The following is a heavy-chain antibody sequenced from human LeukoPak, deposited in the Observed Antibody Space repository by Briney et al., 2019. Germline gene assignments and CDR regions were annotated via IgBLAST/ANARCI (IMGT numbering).Heavy chain of an antibody. CDR1: GFTFDDYA. V-gene: IGHV3-9*01. J-gene: IGHJ4*02. Sequence: QPGRSLRLSCAVSGFTFDDYAMHWVRQVPGKGLEWVSCISWNSDNIGYADSVKGRFTISRDNAKNSLYLQMNSLRAEDTALYYCAKDIFPSITMVRGVPEPATQGFDYWGQGTLVTVSS. CDR2: ISWNSDNI. D-gene: IGHD3-10*01. CDR3: AKDIFPSITMVRGVPEPATQGFDY.